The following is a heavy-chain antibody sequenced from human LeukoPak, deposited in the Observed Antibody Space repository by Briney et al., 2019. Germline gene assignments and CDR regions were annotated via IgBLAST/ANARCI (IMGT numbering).Heavy chain of an antibody. CDR1: SYTFTSYG. J-gene: IGHJ4*02. D-gene: IGHD2-2*01. CDR2: ISAHNGNT. CDR3: ARDKYCSSTSCYPYYFDY. V-gene: IGHV1-18*01. Sequence: ASQKVSCTASSYTFTSYGISWVRQTPGQGLECMGYISAHNGNTNYAQKFQGTVTITTDTSTNTAYIELRSLRSDNTAPYYYARDKYCSSTSCYPYYFDYWGQGTLVAVSS.